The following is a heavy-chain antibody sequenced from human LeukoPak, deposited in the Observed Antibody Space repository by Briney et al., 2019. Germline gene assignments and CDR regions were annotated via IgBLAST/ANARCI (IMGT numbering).Heavy chain of an antibody. J-gene: IGHJ4*02. V-gene: IGHV4-34*01. CDR2: INHSGST. CDR1: GGSFSGYY. CDR3: ARGAPPREGVGATNFDY. D-gene: IGHD1-26*01. Sequence: PSETLSLTCAVYGGSFSGYYWSWIRQPPGKGLEWIGEINHSGSTNYNPSLKSRLTISVDTSKDQFSLKLSSVTAADTAVYYCARGAPPREGVGATNFDYWGQGTLVTVSS.